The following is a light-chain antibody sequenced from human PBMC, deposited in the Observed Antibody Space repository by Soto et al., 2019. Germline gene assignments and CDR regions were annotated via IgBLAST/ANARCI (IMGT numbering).Light chain of an antibody. J-gene: IGKJ1*01. V-gene: IGKV2-30*01. Sequence: DVVMTQSPLSLRVTPGEPAPISCRSSRSLVYSDGNTYLNWFQQRPGQSPRRLIYKASNRDSGVPDRFSGSGSGTDFTLNISRLEPEDVGVYYCLQDTHWPRTFGQGTKVDIK. CDR1: RSLVYSDGNTY. CDR2: KAS. CDR3: LQDTHWPRT.